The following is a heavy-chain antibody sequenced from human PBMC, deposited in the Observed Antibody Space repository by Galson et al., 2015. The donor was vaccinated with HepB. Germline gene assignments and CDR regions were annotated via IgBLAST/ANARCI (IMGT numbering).Heavy chain of an antibody. V-gene: IGHV5-10-1*01. CDR3: ARWGANRDYGDPFGYGMDV. D-gene: IGHD4-17*01. J-gene: IGHJ6*02. Sequence: QSGAEVKKPGESLRISCKGSGYSFTSYWISWVRQMPGKGLEWMGRIDPSDSYTNYSPSFQGHVTISADKSISTAYLQWSSLKASDTAMYYCARWGANRDYGDPFGYGMDVWGQGTTVTVSS. CDR2: IDPSDSYT. CDR1: GYSFTSYW.